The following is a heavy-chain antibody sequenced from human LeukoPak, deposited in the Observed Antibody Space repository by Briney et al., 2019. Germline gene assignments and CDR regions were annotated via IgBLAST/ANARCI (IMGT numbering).Heavy chain of an antibody. CDR1: GFTFSSYG. D-gene: IGHD2-2*01. CDR2: IRYDGSNK. Sequence: GGSLRLSCAASGFTFSSYGMHWVRQAPGKGLEWVAFIRYDGSNKYYADSVKGRFTISRDNSKNTLYLQMNSLRAEDTAVYYCAKVLNQLLFALDYWGQGTLVTVSS. CDR3: AKVLNQLLFALDY. J-gene: IGHJ4*02. V-gene: IGHV3-30*02.